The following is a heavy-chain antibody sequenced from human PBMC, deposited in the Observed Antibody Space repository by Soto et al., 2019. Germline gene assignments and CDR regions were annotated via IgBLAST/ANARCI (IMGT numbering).Heavy chain of an antibody. D-gene: IGHD4-17*01. Sequence: GGSLRLSCAASGFTVSSSYMSWVRQAPGKGLEWVSVIYSGGSTYYADSVKGRFTISRDNSKNTLYLQMNSLRAEDTAVYYCARVSYGDYIDYWGQGTLVTVSS. CDR1: GFTVSSSY. J-gene: IGHJ4*02. V-gene: IGHV3-53*01. CDR2: IYSGGST. CDR3: ARVSYGDYIDY.